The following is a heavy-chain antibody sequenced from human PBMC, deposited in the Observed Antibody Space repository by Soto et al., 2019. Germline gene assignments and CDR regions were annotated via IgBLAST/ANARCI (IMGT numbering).Heavy chain of an antibody. Sequence: QVQLQESGPGLVEPSQTLSLTCSVSGDSISSGAYYWTWTRQHPGKGLEWIGYIYYSGSTYYNPSLKSRVTISVDTSKNQSSLRLTSVTAADTAVYYCARDNGGYGKFDYWGQGALVTVSS. CDR3: ARDNGGYGKFDY. J-gene: IGHJ4*02. CDR2: IYYSGST. D-gene: IGHD1-26*01. V-gene: IGHV4-31*03. CDR1: GDSISSGAYY.